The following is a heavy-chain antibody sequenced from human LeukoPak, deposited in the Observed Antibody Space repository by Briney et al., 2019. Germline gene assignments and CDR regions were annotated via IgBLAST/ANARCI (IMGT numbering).Heavy chain of an antibody. CDR1: GGSISSYY. Sequence: AETLSLTCTVSGGSISSYYGSWIRQPAGTGLEWIGRIYTSGSTNYNPSLKSRVTMSVDTSKNQFSLKLSSVTAADTAVYYCERDSTVESAFDPWGQGTLVTVSS. CDR2: IYTSGST. D-gene: IGHD4-23*01. J-gene: IGHJ5*02. CDR3: ERDSTVESAFDP. V-gene: IGHV4-4*07.